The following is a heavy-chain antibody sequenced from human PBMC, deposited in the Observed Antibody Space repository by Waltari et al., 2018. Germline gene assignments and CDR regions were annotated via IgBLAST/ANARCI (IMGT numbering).Heavy chain of an antibody. D-gene: IGHD6-19*01. CDR3: ARVGGGAVAGYWPYWYFDL. CDR1: GYTFTGYY. Sequence: QVQLVQSGAEVKKPGASVKVSCKASGYTFTGYYMHWVRQAPGQGLEWMGRINPNSGGTNYAQKFQGRVTMTRDTSISTAYMELSRLRSDDMAVYYCARVGGGAVAGYWPYWYFDLWGRGTLVTVSS. J-gene: IGHJ2*01. V-gene: IGHV1-2*06. CDR2: INPNSGGT.